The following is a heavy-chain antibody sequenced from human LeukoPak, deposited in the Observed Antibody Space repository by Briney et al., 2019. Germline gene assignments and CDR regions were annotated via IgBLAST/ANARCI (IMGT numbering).Heavy chain of an antibody. CDR3: ARHPLRGGFDY. Sequence: SETLSLTCTVSGGSISDYHWSWIRQPPGKGLEWIAYIFDSGDTRYNPSLKSRVSISLDTSKNQFSLKLNSVTAADTAVYFCARHPLRGGFDYWGQGTLVTVSS. J-gene: IGHJ4*02. CDR1: GGSISDYH. CDR2: IFDSGDT. V-gene: IGHV4-59*08.